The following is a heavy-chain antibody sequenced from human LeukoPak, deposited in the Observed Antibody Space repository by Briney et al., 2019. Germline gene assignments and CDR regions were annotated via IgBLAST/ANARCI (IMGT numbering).Heavy chain of an antibody. CDR1: GGSFSGYW. D-gene: IGHD4-11*01. J-gene: IGHJ5*02. CDR3: ARTDYSLP. Sequence: SETLSLTCAVSGGSFSGYWWCWIRQSPGTGLEWIGEISHSGETNYNPSFESRVSISLDTSKNQLSLHLSSVTAADTAVYYCARTDYSLPWGQGTPVTASS. CDR2: ISHSGET. V-gene: IGHV4-34*01.